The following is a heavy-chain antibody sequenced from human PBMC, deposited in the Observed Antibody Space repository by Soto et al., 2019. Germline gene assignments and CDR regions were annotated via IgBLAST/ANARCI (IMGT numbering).Heavy chain of an antibody. CDR1: GYTFTTYY. Sequence: QGQLVQSGAEVKKPGVSVKVSCKASGYTFTTYYIHWMRQAPGQGLEWMGMFNPYTGGTRYAHKFQGRVTMTRDTSINTAYMELTTLTSDDTAFYYCARGVSAGVDYWGQGTLVTVSS. CDR3: ARGVSAGVDY. V-gene: IGHV1-2*07. D-gene: IGHD1-26*01. J-gene: IGHJ4*02. CDR2: FNPYTGGT.